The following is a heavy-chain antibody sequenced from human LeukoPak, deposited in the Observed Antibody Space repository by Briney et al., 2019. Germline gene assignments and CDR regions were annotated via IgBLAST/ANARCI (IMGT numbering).Heavy chain of an antibody. CDR2: IKQDGSEK. Sequence: GGSLRLSCAASGFTFSSYWMIWVRQAPGKGLEWVANIKQDGSEKHYVDSVKGRFIISRDNAKNSLFLQMNSLRAEDTAVYYCARISGYYYFDYWGQGTLVTVSS. V-gene: IGHV3-7*01. D-gene: IGHD3-3*01. CDR1: GFTFSSYW. J-gene: IGHJ4*02. CDR3: ARISGYYYFDY.